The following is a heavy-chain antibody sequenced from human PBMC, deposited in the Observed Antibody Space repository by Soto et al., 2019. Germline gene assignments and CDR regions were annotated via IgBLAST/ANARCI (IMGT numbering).Heavy chain of an antibody. CDR3: AGESADLTLNFDY. V-gene: IGHV3-21*01. J-gene: IGHJ4*02. Sequence: LGGSLRLSCAASGFTFTRYSMNWVRQAPWKGLEWVSSISSKTNYIYYADSMKGRVTLSSDNAKNSVYLDINSPSTEDTAVYYCAGESADLTLNFDYWSQNTLVT. CDR1: GFTFTRYS. CDR2: ISSKTNYI.